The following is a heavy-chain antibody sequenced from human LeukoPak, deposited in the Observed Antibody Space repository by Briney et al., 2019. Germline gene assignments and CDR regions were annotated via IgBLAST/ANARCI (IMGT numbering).Heavy chain of an antibody. J-gene: IGHJ4*02. CDR2: FDPEDGET. CDR3: ARDRTKYYYDSSGYYPFDY. CDR1: GYTLTELS. D-gene: IGHD3-22*01. Sequence: ASVKVSCKVSGYTLTELSMHWVRQAPGKGLEWMGGFDPEDGETIYAQKFQGRVTMTEDTSTDTAYMELSSLRSEDTAVYYCARDRTKYYYDSSGYYPFDYWGQGTLVTVSS. V-gene: IGHV1-24*01.